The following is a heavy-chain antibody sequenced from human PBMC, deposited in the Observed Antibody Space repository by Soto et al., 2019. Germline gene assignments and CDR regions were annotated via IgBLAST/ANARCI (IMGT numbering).Heavy chain of an antibody. V-gene: IGHV1-46*01. CDR1: GYTFTSYY. CDR2: ISPSGGST. Sequence: GASVKVSCKASGYTFTSYYMHWVRQAPGQGLEWMGIISPSGGSTSYAQKFQGRVTMTRDTSTSTVYMELSSLRSEDTAVYYCARDLDYISGYLGTHDYWGQGTLVTVS. D-gene: IGHD3-22*01. CDR3: ARDLDYISGYLGTHDY. J-gene: IGHJ4*02.